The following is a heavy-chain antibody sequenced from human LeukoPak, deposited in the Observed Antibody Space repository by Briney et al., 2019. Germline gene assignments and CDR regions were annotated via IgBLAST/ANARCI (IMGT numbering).Heavy chain of an antibody. J-gene: IGHJ4*02. CDR2: IRHHGNDK. V-gene: IGHV3-30*02. CDR1: GFTFSKYG. Sequence: GGTLRLSCAASGFTFSKYGMHWVRQAPGKGLEWVAYIRHHGNDKYYADSVKGRFTLSRDNSKNTLHLQVNSLRAEDTAVYYCAKRGPGYDKSTYPPHYFDYWGQGTLVTVSS. CDR3: AKRGPGYDKSTYPPHYFDY. D-gene: IGHD3-22*01.